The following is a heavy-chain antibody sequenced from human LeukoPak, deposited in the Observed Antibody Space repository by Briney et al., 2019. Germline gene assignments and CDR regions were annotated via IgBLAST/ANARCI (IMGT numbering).Heavy chain of an antibody. CDR1: AGFISNYY. Sequence: SETLSLTCTVSAGFISNYYWSWTRQPAGKGLEWIGRIYTSGSTNYNPSLQGRVTMSVDTSKNQFSLKVSSVTAADTAVYYCARGSIAAVGTRWFDPWGQGTLVTVSS. D-gene: IGHD6-13*01. J-gene: IGHJ5*02. CDR3: ARGSIAAVGTRWFDP. V-gene: IGHV4-4*07. CDR2: IYTSGST.